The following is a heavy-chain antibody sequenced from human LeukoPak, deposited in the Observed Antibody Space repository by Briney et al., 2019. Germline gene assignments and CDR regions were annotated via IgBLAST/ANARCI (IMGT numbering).Heavy chain of an antibody. CDR3: ARDLSTRAHLAFDI. CDR1: GFTFSDYY. V-gene: IGHV3-11*01. CDR2: ISSSGSTI. Sequence: PGGSLRLSCAASGFTFSDYYMSWIRQAPGKGLEWVSYISSSGSTIYYADSVKGRFTISRDNAKNSLYLQMNSLRAEDTAVYYCARDLSTRAHLAFDIWGQGTMVTVSS. J-gene: IGHJ3*02.